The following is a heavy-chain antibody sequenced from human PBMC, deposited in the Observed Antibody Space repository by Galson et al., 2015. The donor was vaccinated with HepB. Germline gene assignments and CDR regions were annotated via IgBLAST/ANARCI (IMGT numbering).Heavy chain of an antibody. V-gene: IGHV3-11*01. CDR2: ISSSGSTI. J-gene: IGHJ4*02. CDR1: GFTFSDYY. Sequence: SLRLSCAASGFTFSDYYMSWIRQAPGKGLEWVSYISSSGSTIYYADSVKGRFTISRDNAKNSLYLQMNSLRAEDTAVYYCARDSVYYYDSSGYYPDYWGQGTLVTVSS. D-gene: IGHD3-22*01. CDR3: ARDSVYYYDSSGYYPDY.